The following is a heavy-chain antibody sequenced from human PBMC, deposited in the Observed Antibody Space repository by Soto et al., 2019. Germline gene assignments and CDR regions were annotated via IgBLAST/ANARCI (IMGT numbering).Heavy chain of an antibody. Sequence: QVQLVESGGGVVQPGRSLRLSCAASGFTFSSYGMHWVRQAPDKGLEWVALIWYDGSSKYYADSVKGRFTISRDNSKNTVYLQMNTLRAEDTAVYYCASEYCSGGSCYYYGMDVWGQGTTVTVSS. CDR1: GFTFSSYG. J-gene: IGHJ6*02. CDR2: IWYDGSSK. D-gene: IGHD2-15*01. CDR3: ASEYCSGGSCYYYGMDV. V-gene: IGHV3-33*01.